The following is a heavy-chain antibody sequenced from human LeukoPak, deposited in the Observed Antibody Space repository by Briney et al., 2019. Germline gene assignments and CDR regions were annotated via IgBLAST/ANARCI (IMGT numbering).Heavy chain of an antibody. V-gene: IGHV3-30*04. J-gene: IGHJ6*03. CDR3: AKDRCSNGIGCYYYYMDV. CDR1: GFTFSSYA. D-gene: IGHD2-8*01. Sequence: PGGSLRLSCAASGFTFSSYAMYWVRQAPGKGLEWVAYIQYDGSNEQYADSVKGRFSISRDSSKNILYLQMNSLRAEDTAVYYCAKDRCSNGIGCYYYYMDVWGKGTTVTISS. CDR2: IQYDGSNE.